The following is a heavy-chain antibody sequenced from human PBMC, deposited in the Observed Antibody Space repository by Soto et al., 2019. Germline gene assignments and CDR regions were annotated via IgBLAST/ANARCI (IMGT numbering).Heavy chain of an antibody. J-gene: IGHJ4*02. CDR1: GFTFSSYG. CDR3: ARGEFSYDFWSGSRNPYFDY. CDR2: IWYDGSNK. Sequence: PGGSLRLSCAASGFTFSSYGMHWVRQAPGKGLEWVAVIWYDGSNKYYADSVKGRFTISRDNSKNTLYLQMNSLRAEDTAVYYCARGEFSYDFWSGSRNPYFDYWGQGTLVTVSS. V-gene: IGHV3-33*01. D-gene: IGHD3-3*01.